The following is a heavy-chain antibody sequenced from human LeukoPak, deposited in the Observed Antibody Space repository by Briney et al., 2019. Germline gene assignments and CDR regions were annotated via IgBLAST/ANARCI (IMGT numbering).Heavy chain of an antibody. CDR1: GYTFTGYY. CDR2: INPNSGGT. Sequence: ASVKVSCKASGYTFTGYYMHWVRQAPGQGLEWMGRINPNSGGTNYAQKFQGRVTMTRDTSISTAYMELSRLRSDDTAVYYCARQVTVTMAPRFDPWGHGTLVTVSS. D-gene: IGHD4-17*01. CDR3: ARQVTVTMAPRFDP. J-gene: IGHJ5*02. V-gene: IGHV1-2*06.